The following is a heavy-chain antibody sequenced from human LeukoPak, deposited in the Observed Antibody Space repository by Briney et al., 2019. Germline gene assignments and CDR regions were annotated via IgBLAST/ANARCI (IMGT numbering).Heavy chain of an antibody. CDR1: GFTFSSFG. Sequence: PGGSLRLSCAASGFTFSSFGMHWVRQPTGQGLEWVSTIGTDSDTYYPGSVEGRFTLSRDNAKNSLYLQMNSLTAGDTAVYYCARGPPRGKYYYMDVWGKGTTVTVSS. J-gene: IGHJ6*03. CDR3: ARGPPRGKYYYMDV. CDR2: IGTDSDT. V-gene: IGHV3-13*01. D-gene: IGHD1-1*01.